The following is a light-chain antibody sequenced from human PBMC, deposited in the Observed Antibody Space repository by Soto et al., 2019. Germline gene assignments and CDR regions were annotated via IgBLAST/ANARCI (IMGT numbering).Light chain of an antibody. V-gene: IGKV1-39*01. CDR1: QSITTY. J-gene: IGKJ5*01. CDR2: AAA. Sequence: DIQMTQSPSSLSASVGDRVTITCRASQSITTYLNWYQQTSGEAPKLLIYAAARLQTGVPSRFSGSGSGTEFTLTISSLQPDDFATYYCQQYNTYSTFGQGTRLEIK. CDR3: QQYNTYST.